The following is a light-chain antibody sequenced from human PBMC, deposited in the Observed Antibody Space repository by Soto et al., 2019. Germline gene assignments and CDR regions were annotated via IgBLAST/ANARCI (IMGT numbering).Light chain of an antibody. CDR1: QSLLHRNGYNY. Sequence: DIVMTQSPLSLPVTPGEPASISCRSSQSLLHRNGYNYLDWYLQKPGQSPQLLIYLGSNRASGVPDRISGNGSGTDFTLKISRVEAEDVGVYYCMQALQTPTFGGGTKVEIK. CDR3: MQALQTPT. V-gene: IGKV2-28*01. CDR2: LGS. J-gene: IGKJ4*01.